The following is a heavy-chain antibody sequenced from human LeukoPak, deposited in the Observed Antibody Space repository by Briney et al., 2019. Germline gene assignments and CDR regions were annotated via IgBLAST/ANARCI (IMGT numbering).Heavy chain of an antibody. V-gene: IGHV1-8*01. D-gene: IGHD6-19*01. J-gene: IGHJ3*02. CDR2: MSPNSGNT. CDR1: GYTFTSYD. CDR3: ARGGWLVQGLHAFDI. Sequence: ASVRVSCKASGYTFTSYDINWVRQATGQGLEWMGWMSPNSGNTGYAQKFQGRVTMTRNTSISTAYMELSSLRSEDTAVYYCARGGWLVQGLHAFDIWGQGTMVTVSS.